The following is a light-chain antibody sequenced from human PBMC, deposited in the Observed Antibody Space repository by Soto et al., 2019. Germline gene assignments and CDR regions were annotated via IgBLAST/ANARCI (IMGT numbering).Light chain of an antibody. CDR2: AAS. CDR1: QSISIY. J-gene: IGKJ4*01. Sequence: DIPMTQSPSSLSASVGDRVTITCRASQSISIYLNWFQLKPGKAPNLLIYAASNLQSGVPSRFSGSGSGTDFTLTISSLQPEDFATYYCLQTDSSPLTFGGGTTVEIK. V-gene: IGKV1-39*01. CDR3: LQTDSSPLT.